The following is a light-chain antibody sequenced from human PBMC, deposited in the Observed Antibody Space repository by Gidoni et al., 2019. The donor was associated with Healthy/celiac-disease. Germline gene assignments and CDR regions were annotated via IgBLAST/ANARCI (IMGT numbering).Light chain of an antibody. CDR3: MQALQTPT. CDR2: LGS. CDR1: QSLLHSNGYNY. J-gene: IGKJ4*01. Sequence: DIVMTQSPLSLPVTHGEPASISCRSSQSLLHSNGYNYLDWYLQQPGQSPQLLIYLGSNRASGVPDRFSGSGSGTDFTLKISRVEAEDVGVYYCMQALQTPTFGGGTKVEIK. V-gene: IGKV2-28*01.